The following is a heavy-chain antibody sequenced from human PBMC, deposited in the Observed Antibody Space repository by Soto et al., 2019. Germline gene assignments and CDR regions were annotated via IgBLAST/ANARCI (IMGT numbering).Heavy chain of an antibody. J-gene: IGHJ4*02. V-gene: IGHV3-23*01. CDR1: VFTFSSYE. CDR2: LSGSGGST. Sequence: PWWSLRLSCSASVFTFSSYEMNWCRQAPGKGLEWVSGLSGSGGSTSSADSVKGRFAISRDNSRNTLYLQMNSLRDGDTAIYYCARGFSAGKGSPPDYWGQGTLVTVSS. CDR3: ARGFSAGKGSPPDY. D-gene: IGHD3-10*01.